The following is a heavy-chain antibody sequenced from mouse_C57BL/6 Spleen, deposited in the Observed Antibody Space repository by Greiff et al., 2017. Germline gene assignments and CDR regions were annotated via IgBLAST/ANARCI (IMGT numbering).Heavy chain of an antibody. D-gene: IGHD2-2*01. J-gene: IGHJ1*03. V-gene: IGHV1-39*01. Sequence: EVQLQQSGPELVKPGASVKISCKASGYSFPDYNMNWVKQSNGKSLEWIGVLNPKYGTPSYNPKFKGKATLTVDQSSSPAYMQLNSQTYEDTAVYNCARDGGLRRGYWYFDVWGTGTTVTVSS. CDR3: ARDGGLRRGYWYFDV. CDR2: LNPKYGTP. CDR1: GYSFPDYN.